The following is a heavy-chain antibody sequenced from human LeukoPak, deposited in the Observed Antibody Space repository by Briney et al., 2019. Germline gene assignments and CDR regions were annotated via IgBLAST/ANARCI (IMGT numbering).Heavy chain of an antibody. CDR2: IRYSGTT. CDR3: ARRLHYFDY. CDR1: GGSISSTCDH. Sequence: PSETLSLTCTVSGGSISSTCDHWDWIRQPPGKGLEWMGSIRYSGTTYYNPSLKGRVTIFVDTSNNQFSLRLSSVTAADTAVYYCARRLHYFDYWGQGSLVTVSS. V-gene: IGHV4-39*01. J-gene: IGHJ4*02. D-gene: IGHD2-21*02.